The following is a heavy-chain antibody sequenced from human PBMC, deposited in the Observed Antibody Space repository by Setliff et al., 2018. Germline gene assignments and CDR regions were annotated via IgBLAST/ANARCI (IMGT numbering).Heavy chain of an antibody. CDR1: GYTFNSYG. Sequence: ASVKVSCKASGYTFNSYGISWVRQAPGQGLGWMGWISCYDGNTRYARKIQGRVTVTTDTSTNTAYMELRSLTSDDTAVYFCTRSRGPRVVLAADFDFWGQGTLVTVSS. CDR2: ISCYDGNT. CDR3: TRSRGPRVVLAADFDF. J-gene: IGHJ4*02. V-gene: IGHV1-18*01. D-gene: IGHD3-16*01.